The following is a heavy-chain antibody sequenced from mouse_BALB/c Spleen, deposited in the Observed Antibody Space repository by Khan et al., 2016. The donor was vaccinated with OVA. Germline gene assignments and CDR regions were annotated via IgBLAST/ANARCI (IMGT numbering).Heavy chain of an antibody. CDR2: ISSGDST. J-gene: IGHJ3*01. CDR1: GFTFSNYA. CDR3: ARDYWFAY. Sequence: QLVESGGGLVKPGGSLKLSCAASGFTFSNYAMSWVRQSPEKRLEWVASISSGDSTYYPDSVKGRFTISRDNARNILYLQMSSLRSEDTAMYYCARDYWFAYWGQGTLVTVSA. V-gene: IGHV5-6-5*01.